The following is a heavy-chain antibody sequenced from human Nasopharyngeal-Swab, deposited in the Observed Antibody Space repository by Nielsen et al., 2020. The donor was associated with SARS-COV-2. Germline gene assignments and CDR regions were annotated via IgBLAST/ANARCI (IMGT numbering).Heavy chain of an antibody. CDR3: ARDIMITFGGVITDLLAY. V-gene: IGHV1-3*01. CDR2: INPDNGDT. Sequence: APVKVSCKSSGYAFNDYTMQWVRQAPGQGLEWLGWINPDNGDTKYSQKFQGRVAITGDTSASTAYLELSGLTSEDTAVYYCARDIMITFGGVITDLLAYWGQGTLVSVSS. J-gene: IGHJ4*02. CDR1: GYAFNDYT. D-gene: IGHD3-16*02.